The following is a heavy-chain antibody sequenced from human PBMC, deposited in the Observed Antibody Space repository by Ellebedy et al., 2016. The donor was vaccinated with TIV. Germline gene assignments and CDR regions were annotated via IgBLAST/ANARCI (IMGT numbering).Heavy chain of an antibody. Sequence: MPSETLSLTCAVSGGSISSSNWWSWVRQPPGKGLEWIGEIYHSGSTNYNPSLKSRVTISVDKSKNQFSLKLSSVTAADTAVYYCARARGGGRLQRYFDYWGQGTLVTVSS. V-gene: IGHV4-4*02. J-gene: IGHJ4*02. D-gene: IGHD2-15*01. CDR3: ARARGGGRLQRYFDY. CDR1: GGSISSSNW. CDR2: IYHSGST.